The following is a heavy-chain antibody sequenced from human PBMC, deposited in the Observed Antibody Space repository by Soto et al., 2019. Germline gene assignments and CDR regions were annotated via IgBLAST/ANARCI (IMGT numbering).Heavy chain of an antibody. D-gene: IGHD2-15*01. CDR1: GFTFSSYG. J-gene: IGHJ4*02. CDR2: ISYDGSNK. V-gene: IGHV3-30*03. Sequence: GGSLRLSCAASGFTFSSYGMHWVRQAPGKGREWVAVISYDGSNKYYADSVKGRFTISRDNSKNTLYLQMNSLRAEDTAVYYCARNGGSCDRQAVDYGGQGALVTVSA. CDR3: ARNGGSCDRQAVDY.